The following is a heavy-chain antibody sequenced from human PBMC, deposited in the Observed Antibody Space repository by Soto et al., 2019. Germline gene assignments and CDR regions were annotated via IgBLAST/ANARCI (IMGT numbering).Heavy chain of an antibody. CDR2: MNPNSGNT. D-gene: IGHD6-19*01. CDR3: ARLSSGWSAFDY. V-gene: IGHV1-8*01. CDR1: GYTFTSYD. Sequence: PSVKVSCKASGYTFTSYDINCVRQATGQGLEWMGWMNPNSGNTDYARKFQGRVTMTRNTSTSTAYMELSSLRSEDTAVYYCARLSSGWSAFDYWGQGTLVTVSS. J-gene: IGHJ4*02.